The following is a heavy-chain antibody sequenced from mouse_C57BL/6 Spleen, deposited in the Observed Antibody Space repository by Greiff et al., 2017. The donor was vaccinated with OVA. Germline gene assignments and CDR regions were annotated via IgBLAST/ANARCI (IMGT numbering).Heavy chain of an antibody. CDR3: ARILWLRREGPVGHYFDY. CDR1: GFTFSSYT. J-gene: IGHJ2*01. Sequence: EVKLEESGGGLVKPGGSLKLSCAASGFTFSSYTMSWVRQTPEKRLEWVATISGGGGNTYYPDSVKGRFTISRDNAKNTLYLQMSSLRSEDTAVYYCARILWLRREGPVGHYFDYWGQGTTLTVSS. V-gene: IGHV5-9*04. CDR2: ISGGGGNT. D-gene: IGHD2-2*01.